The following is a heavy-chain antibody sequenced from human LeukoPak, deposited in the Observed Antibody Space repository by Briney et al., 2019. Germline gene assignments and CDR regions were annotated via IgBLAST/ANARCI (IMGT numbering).Heavy chain of an antibody. J-gene: IGHJ4*02. CDR2: IANSGGST. V-gene: IGHV3-23*01. CDR3: AKSHSVEQRGYFDY. Sequence: GGSLRLSCAAAGFTFTTYAMSWVRQAPGKGLEWVSTIANSGGSTYYADSVKGRFTISRDNSKNTLYLQMNSLRAEDMAVYYCAKSHSVEQRGYFDYWGQGTLVTVSS. D-gene: IGHD1/OR15-1a*01. CDR1: GFTFTTYA.